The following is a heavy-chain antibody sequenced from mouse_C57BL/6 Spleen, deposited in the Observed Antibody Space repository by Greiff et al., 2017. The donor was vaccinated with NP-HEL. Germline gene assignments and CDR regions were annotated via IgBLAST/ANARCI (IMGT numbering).Heavy chain of an antibody. CDR1: GYTFTDYY. V-gene: IGHV1-26*01. J-gene: IGHJ2*01. D-gene: IGHD2-4*01. CDR3: ARKEEELRYFDY. CDR2: INPNNGGT. Sequence: VQLQQSGPELVKPGASVKISCKASGYTFTDYYMNWVKQSHGKSLEWIGDINPNNGGTSYNQKFKGKATLTVDKPSSTAYMELRSLTSEDAAVYYCARKEEELRYFDYWGQGTTLTVSS.